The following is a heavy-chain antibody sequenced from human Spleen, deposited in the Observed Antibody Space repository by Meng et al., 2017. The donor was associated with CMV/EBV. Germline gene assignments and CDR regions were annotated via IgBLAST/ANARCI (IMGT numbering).Heavy chain of an antibody. Sequence: GESLKISCAASGFTFSSYWMSWVRQAPGKGPEWLAIIAHDGSNKYYADSVKGRFTISRDNSKNTLYLQMNSLRHEDTAVYYCTRETVWVYWGQGTLVTVSS. CDR1: GFTFSSYW. CDR3: TRETVWVY. J-gene: IGHJ4*02. CDR2: IAHDGSNK. D-gene: IGHD2-8*01. V-gene: IGHV3-30*03.